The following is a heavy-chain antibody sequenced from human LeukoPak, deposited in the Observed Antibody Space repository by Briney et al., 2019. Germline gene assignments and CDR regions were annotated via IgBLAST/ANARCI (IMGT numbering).Heavy chain of an antibody. J-gene: IGHJ4*02. CDR2: ISGSGVST. CDR1: GFTFSSYV. V-gene: IGHV3-23*01. CDR3: ARVGGSWFSDY. Sequence: GGSLRLSCAASGFTFSSYVMNWVRQAPGKGLEWVSAISGSGVSTSYADSVKGRFTISRDNSKNTLYLQMNSLRADDTAVYYCARVGGSWFSDYWGQGTLVTVSS. D-gene: IGHD6-13*01.